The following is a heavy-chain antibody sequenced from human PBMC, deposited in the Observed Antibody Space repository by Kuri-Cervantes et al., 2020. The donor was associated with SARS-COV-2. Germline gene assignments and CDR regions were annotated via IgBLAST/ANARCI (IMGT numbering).Heavy chain of an antibody. CDR2: IYYSGNT. D-gene: IGHD3-22*01. CDR3: ARDPHYYDTNGQDYPWYFDL. V-gene: IGHV4-31*03. Sequence: SETLSLTCTVSAGYVSSGGYYWSWIRQRPGKGLEWIGYIYYSGNTYYNPSLKSRVSISIDTPKNQFSLQLSSVTAVDTAVYYCARDPHYYDTNGQDYPWYFDLWGRGTLVTVSS. CDR1: AGYVSSGGYY. J-gene: IGHJ2*01.